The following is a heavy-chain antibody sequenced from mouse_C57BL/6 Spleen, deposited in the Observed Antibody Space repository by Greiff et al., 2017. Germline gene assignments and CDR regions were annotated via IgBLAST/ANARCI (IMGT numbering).Heavy chain of an antibody. CDR1: GFTFSSYT. CDR2: ISGGGGNT. V-gene: IGHV5-9*01. J-gene: IGHJ2*01. D-gene: IGHD2-2*01. CDR3: ARPYYGYHYFDY. Sequence: EVKLMESGGGLVKPGGSLKLSCAASGFTFSSYTMSWVRQTPEKRLEWVATISGGGGNTYYPDSVKGRFTISMDNAKNTLYLQMSSLRSEDTALYYCARPYYGYHYFDYWGQGTTLTVSS.